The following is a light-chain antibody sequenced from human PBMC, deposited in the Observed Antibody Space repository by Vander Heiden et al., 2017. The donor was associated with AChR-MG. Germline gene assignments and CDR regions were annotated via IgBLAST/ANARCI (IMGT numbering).Light chain of an antibody. CDR2: EVS. CDR3: SSYISSTTVL. Sequence: QPALAQPASVSGSPGQSITISCTGSSSDVGTYNYVSWYQQYPGKAPKLMIYEVSNRPSGVSDRFSGSKSGNTASLTISGLQPEDEADYYCSSYISSTTVLIGGGTKLTGL. J-gene: IGLJ2*01. V-gene: IGLV2-14*01. CDR1: SSDVGTYNY.